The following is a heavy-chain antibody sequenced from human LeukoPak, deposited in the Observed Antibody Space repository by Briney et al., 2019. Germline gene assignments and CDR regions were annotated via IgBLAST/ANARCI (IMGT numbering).Heavy chain of an antibody. D-gene: IGHD6-13*01. J-gene: IGHJ6*03. Sequence: ASVKLSCKASGGTFSSYAISWVRQSPGQGLEWMVGIIPIFGTANYAQKLKGRVAITADESTSTAYMELSSLRSEDTAVYYCARDRTDRIAAAGNVVGYYYYYYMDVWGKGTTVTISS. CDR1: GGTFSSYA. V-gene: IGHV1-69*13. CDR3: ARDRTDRIAAAGNVVGYYYYYYMDV. CDR2: IIPIFGTA.